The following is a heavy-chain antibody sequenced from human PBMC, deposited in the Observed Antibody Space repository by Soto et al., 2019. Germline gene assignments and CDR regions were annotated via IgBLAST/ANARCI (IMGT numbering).Heavy chain of an antibody. CDR1: GFTFSSYA. D-gene: IGHD3-3*01. J-gene: IGHJ4*02. Sequence: PGGSLRLSCAASGFTFSSYAMHWVRQAPGKGLEWVAVISYDGSNKYYADSVKGRFTISRDNSKNTLYLQMNSLRAEDTAVYYCARDLYYDFWSGYLDYWGQGTLVTVSS. CDR3: ARDLYYDFWSGYLDY. CDR2: ISYDGSNK. V-gene: IGHV3-30-3*01.